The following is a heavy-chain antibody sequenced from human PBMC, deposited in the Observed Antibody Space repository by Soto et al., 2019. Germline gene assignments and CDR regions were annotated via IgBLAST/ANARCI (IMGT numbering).Heavy chain of an antibody. J-gene: IGHJ3*02. D-gene: IGHD3-10*01. CDR3: ARGITMVRGEVGAFDI. CDR2: INPNSGGT. Sequence: ASVKVSCKPSVYTFTGYYMHWVRQAPGQGLEWMGWINPNSGGTNYAQKFQGWVTMTRDTSISTAYMELSRLRSDDTAVYYCARGITMVRGEVGAFDIWGQGTMVTVSS. V-gene: IGHV1-2*04. CDR1: VYTFTGYY.